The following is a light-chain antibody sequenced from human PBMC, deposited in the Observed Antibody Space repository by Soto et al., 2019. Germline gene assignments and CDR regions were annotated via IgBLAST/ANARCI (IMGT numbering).Light chain of an antibody. Sequence: QSVLTQPASVSGSPGQSITISCTGTTSDVGGYDYVSWYQQHPGQAPKLLIYEVSNRPSGVSHRFSGSKSGNTASLSISGLQAEDEADYYCSSYTTSSTRVFGTGTKVTVL. J-gene: IGLJ1*01. V-gene: IGLV2-14*01. CDR2: EVS. CDR1: TSDVGGYDY. CDR3: SSYTTSSTRV.